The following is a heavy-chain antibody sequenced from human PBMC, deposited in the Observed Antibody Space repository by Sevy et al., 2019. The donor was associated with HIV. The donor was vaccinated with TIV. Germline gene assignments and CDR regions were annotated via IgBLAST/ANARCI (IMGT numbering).Heavy chain of an antibody. Sequence: GGSLRLSCAASGFTFSSYWMSWVRQAPGKGLEWVANIKQDGSEKYYVDSVKGRFTISRDNAKNSLYLQMNSLGAEDTAVYYCARVVEGYDFWSGYSTKGWFDPWGQGTLVTVSS. V-gene: IGHV3-7*01. J-gene: IGHJ5*02. CDR1: GFTFSSYW. CDR2: IKQDGSEK. D-gene: IGHD3-3*01. CDR3: ARVVEGYDFWSGYSTKGWFDP.